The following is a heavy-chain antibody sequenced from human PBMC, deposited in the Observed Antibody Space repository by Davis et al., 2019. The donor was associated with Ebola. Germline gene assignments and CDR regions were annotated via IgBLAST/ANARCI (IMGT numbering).Heavy chain of an antibody. Sequence: ASVKVSCKASGYTFTGYYMHWVRQAPGQGLEWMGWINPNSGGTNYAQKFQGRVTMTRDTSISTAYMELSRLRSDDTAVYYCARDTERSSGWSDAFDIWGQGTMVTVSS. D-gene: IGHD6-19*01. J-gene: IGHJ3*02. CDR3: ARDTERSSGWSDAFDI. V-gene: IGHV1-2*02. CDR2: INPNSGGT. CDR1: GYTFTGYY.